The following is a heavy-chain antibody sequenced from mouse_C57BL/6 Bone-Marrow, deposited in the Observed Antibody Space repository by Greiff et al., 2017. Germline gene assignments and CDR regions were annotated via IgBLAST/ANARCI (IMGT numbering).Heavy chain of an antibody. V-gene: IGHV1-26*01. CDR2: INPNNGGT. CDR3: ALITTVVPFDY. D-gene: IGHD1-1*01. Sequence: VQLQQSGPELVKPGASVKISCKASGYTFTDYYMNWVKQSHGKSLEWIGDINPNNGGTSYNQKFKGKATLTVDKSSSTAYMELRSLTSEDSAVYYCALITTVVPFDYWGQGTTLTVSS. CDR1: GYTFTDYY. J-gene: IGHJ2*01.